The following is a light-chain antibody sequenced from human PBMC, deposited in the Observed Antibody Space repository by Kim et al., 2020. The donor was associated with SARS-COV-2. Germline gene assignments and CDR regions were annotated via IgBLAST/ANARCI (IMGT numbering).Light chain of an antibody. CDR3: QQLSSYPRT. CDR1: KYLSSY. CDR2: AAS. J-gene: IGKJ4*01. V-gene: IGKV1-9*01. Sequence: AAVGDIVAIPCQDSKYLSSYLAWYQQKPGMTPKLLIYAASPLHTWVPSRFSGSESGTEFTLSISSRQPEDFAAYYFQQLSSYPRTFGGGTTVDIK.